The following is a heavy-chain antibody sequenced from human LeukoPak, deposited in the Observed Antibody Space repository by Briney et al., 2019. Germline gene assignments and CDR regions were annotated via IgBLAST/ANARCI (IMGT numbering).Heavy chain of an antibody. CDR2: ISSSGSTI. Sequence: GGSLRLSCAASGFTFSDYYMSWIRQASGKGLEWVSYISSSGSTIYYADSVKGRFTISRDNAKNSLYLQMNSLRAEDTAVYYCARSMDFWSGYLPDTYGMDVWGQGTTVTVSS. CDR1: GFTFSDYY. D-gene: IGHD3-3*01. J-gene: IGHJ6*02. V-gene: IGHV3-11*01. CDR3: ARSMDFWSGYLPDTYGMDV.